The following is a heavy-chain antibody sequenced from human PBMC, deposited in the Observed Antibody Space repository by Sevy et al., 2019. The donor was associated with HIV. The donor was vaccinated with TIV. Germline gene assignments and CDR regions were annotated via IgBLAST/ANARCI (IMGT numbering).Heavy chain of an antibody. J-gene: IGHJ1*01. CDR3: AKEPNYYDSSGYYPVGEYFQH. CDR1: GFTFSSYA. V-gene: IGHV3-23*01. Sequence: GGSLRLSCAASGFTFSSYAMSWVRQAPGKGLEWVSAISGSGGSTYYADSVKGRFTISGDNSKNTLYLQMNSLRAEDTAVYYCAKEPNYYDSSGYYPVGEYFQHWGQGTLVTVSS. D-gene: IGHD3-22*01. CDR2: ISGSGGST.